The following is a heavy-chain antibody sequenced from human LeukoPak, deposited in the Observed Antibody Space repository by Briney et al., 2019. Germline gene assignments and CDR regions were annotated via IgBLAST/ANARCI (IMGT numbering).Heavy chain of an antibody. CDR3: ARDYGDYYFDY. CDR2: ISWNGGSI. Sequence: GRSLRLSCAASGFTFDDYAMHWVRQAPGKGLEWVSGISWNGGSIGYADSVKGRFTISRDNAKNSLYLQMNSLRAEDMALYYCARDYGDYYFDYWGQGTLVTVSS. J-gene: IGHJ4*02. V-gene: IGHV3-9*03. D-gene: IGHD4-17*01. CDR1: GFTFDDYA.